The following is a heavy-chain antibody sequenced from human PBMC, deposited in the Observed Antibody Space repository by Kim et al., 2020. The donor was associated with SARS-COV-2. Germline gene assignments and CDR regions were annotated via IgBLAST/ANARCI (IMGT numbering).Heavy chain of an antibody. D-gene: IGHD6-13*01. CDR3: ARDDLTYSSSWSSIYYYYYYGRDV. V-gene: IGHV1-18*01. CDR1: GYTFTSYG. CDR2: ISAYNGNT. Sequence: ASVKVSCKASGYTFTSYGISWVRQAPGQGLEWMGWISAYNGNTNYAQKLQGRVTMTTDTSTSTAYMELRSLRSDDTAVYYCARDDLTYSSSWSSIYYYYYYGRDVWGQGTTVTVSS. J-gene: IGHJ6*02.